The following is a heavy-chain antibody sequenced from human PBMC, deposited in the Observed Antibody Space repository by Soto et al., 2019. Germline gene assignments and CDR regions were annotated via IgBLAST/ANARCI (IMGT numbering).Heavy chain of an antibody. CDR3: ARVGVYGGNSEVDY. CDR1: GGTFSSYA. J-gene: IGHJ4*02. V-gene: IGHV1-69*12. Sequence: QVQLVQSGAEVKKPGSSVNVSCKASGGTFSSYAISWVRQAPGQGLEWMGGIIPIFHTTTYARKFRGRVTMIADESTTTTYMELSSLRSDDTAVYYCARVGVYGGNSEVDYWGQGTLVTVSS. CDR2: IIPIFHTT. D-gene: IGHD2-21*02.